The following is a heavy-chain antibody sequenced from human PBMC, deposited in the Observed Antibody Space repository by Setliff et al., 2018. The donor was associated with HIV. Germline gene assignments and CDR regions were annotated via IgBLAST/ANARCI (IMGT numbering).Heavy chain of an antibody. CDR3: ATYARTSYGLDD. D-gene: IGHD3-10*02. CDR2: IYAGGTT. J-gene: IGHJ4*02. CDR1: GFSVTTAA. Sequence: GESLKISCVVSGFSVTTAAMAWVRQAPGKGLDWVSVIYAGGTTKYADSVKGRLTFSRDDSKNTFFLQMNSLKTTDTGTYYCATYARTSYGLDDWGQGTEVTVSS. V-gene: IGHV3-53*01.